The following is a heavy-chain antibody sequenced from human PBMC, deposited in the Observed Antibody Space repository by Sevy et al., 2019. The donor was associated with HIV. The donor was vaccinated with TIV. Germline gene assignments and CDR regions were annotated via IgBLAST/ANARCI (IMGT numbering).Heavy chain of an antibody. CDR3: ARFDYCGGDCYSTNSGTTTPFDI. D-gene: IGHD2-21*02. J-gene: IGHJ3*02. CDR2: ISYDGSTK. CDR1: GFTFNTYA. Sequence: GGSLRLSCAASGFTFNTYAMHWVRQAPGKGLEWVAVISYDGSTKYYADSVKGRFTLSRDNSKNTLYLQMNGLRAEDTAVYYCARFDYCGGDCYSTNSGTTTPFDIWGQGTMVTVSS. V-gene: IGHV3-30-3*01.